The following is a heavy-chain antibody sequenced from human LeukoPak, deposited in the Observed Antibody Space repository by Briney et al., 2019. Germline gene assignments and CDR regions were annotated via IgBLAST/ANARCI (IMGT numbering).Heavy chain of an antibody. CDR2: MNPNSGNA. CDR1: GYTFTSYD. D-gene: IGHD6-19*01. J-gene: IGHJ3*02. Sequence: ASVKVSCKASGYTFTSYDIDWVRQATGQGLEWMGWMNPNSGNAGYAQKFQGRVTMTRNTSVSTAYMELSSLRSEDTAVYYCARAYSSGWYSAFDIWGQGTMVTVSS. CDR3: ARAYSSGWYSAFDI. V-gene: IGHV1-8*01.